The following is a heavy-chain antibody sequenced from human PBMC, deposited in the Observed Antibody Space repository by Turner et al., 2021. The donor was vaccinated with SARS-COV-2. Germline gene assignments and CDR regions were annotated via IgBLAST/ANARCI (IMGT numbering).Heavy chain of an antibody. J-gene: IGHJ4*02. Sequence: QVQLQGSGPGLVKPSETLSLTCTVPSGSISSSSYFWGWIRQPPTKDLEWIGSMYYSGTTYSNPSLKSRVSLSIDPSKNQFSLNLTSVTAADTGLFYCARQAAGQGLDYWGRGILVTVSS. CDR1: SGSISSSSYF. V-gene: IGHV4-39*01. D-gene: IGHD3-10*01. CDR2: MYYSGTT. CDR3: ARQAAGQGLDY.